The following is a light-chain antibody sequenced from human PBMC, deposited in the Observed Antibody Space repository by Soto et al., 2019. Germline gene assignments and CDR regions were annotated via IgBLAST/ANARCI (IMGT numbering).Light chain of an antibody. J-gene: IGLJ1*01. CDR1: SSNIGAGYD. V-gene: IGLV1-40*01. CDR2: GNS. Sequence: QSALTQPPSVSGAPGQTVTISCTGSSSNIGAGYDVHWYQQLPGTAPKLLIYGNSNRPSGVPDRFSASTSGTSASLAITGLQAEDEADYYCQSYDSSLSGYVFGIGTKVTVL. CDR3: QSYDSSLSGYV.